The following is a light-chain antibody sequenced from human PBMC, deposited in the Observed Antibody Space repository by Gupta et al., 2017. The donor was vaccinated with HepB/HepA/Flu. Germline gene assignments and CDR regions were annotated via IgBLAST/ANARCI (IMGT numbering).Light chain of an antibody. V-gene: IGLV3-1*01. CDR1: KLWDKY. Sequence: SLGLPQPPSMSASPGHTASITCSGDKLWDKYACWYQQKPGQFPVLVSYQDSKRPSGSRERVSGSNSRNTATMTMSGTEAMEEADYYCQGFGRSVHVVFGGGTKLTVL. J-gene: IGLJ2*01. CDR3: QGFGRSVHVV. CDR2: QDS.